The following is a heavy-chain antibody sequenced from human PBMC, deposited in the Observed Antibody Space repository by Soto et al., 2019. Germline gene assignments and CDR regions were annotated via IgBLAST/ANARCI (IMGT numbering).Heavy chain of an antibody. Sequence: PSETLSLTCAVSGGSISSGGYSCNWIRQPPGKGLEWIGYIYHSGSTYYNPSLKSRVTISVDRSKNQFSLKLSSVTAADTAVYYCARAMSTVNIFYYWGQGTLVTVSS. V-gene: IGHV4-30-2*01. CDR2: IYHSGST. CDR1: GGSISSGGYS. CDR3: ARAMSTVNIFYY. D-gene: IGHD4-17*01. J-gene: IGHJ4*02.